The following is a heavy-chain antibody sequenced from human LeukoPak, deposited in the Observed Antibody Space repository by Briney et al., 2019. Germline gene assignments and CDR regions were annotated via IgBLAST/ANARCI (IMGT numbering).Heavy chain of an antibody. D-gene: IGHD3-22*01. CDR3: ARDRDYYDSSGYFDY. V-gene: IGHV1-18*01. J-gene: IGHJ4*02. Sequence: ASVKLSCKASGYTFTSYGISWVRQAPGQGLEWMGWISAYNGNTNYAQKLQGRVTMTTDTSTSTAYMELRSLRSDDTAVYYCARDRDYYDSSGYFDYWGQGTLVTVSS. CDR1: GYTFTSYG. CDR2: ISAYNGNT.